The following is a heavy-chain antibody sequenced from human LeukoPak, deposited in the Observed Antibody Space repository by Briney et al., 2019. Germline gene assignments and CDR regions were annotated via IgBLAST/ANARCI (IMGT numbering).Heavy chain of an antibody. CDR3: TTDGSVTMIVVVISQ. V-gene: IGHV3-15*01. J-gene: IGHJ4*02. Sequence: SGGSLRLSCAASGFTFSNAWMSWVRQALGKGLEWVGRIKSKTDGGTTDYAAPVKGRFTISRDDSKNTLYLQMNSLKTEDTAVYYCTTDGSVTMIVVVISQWGQGTLVTVSS. CDR2: IKSKTDGGTT. D-gene: IGHD3-22*01. CDR1: GFTFSNAW.